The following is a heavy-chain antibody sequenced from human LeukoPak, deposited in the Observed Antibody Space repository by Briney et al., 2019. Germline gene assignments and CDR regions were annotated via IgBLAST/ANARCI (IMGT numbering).Heavy chain of an antibody. CDR2: ITASDGRT. CDR3: AKDYSQWAFDY. Sequence: GGSLRLSCAASGFTFGSYAMSWVRQAPGKGLEWVSSITASDGRTYYAYSVTGRFIISRDNSKNSLYLQMNSLRAEDTAVYYCAKDYSQWAFDYWGQGTLVTVSS. D-gene: IGHD1-26*01. J-gene: IGHJ4*02. CDR1: GFTFGSYA. V-gene: IGHV3-23*01.